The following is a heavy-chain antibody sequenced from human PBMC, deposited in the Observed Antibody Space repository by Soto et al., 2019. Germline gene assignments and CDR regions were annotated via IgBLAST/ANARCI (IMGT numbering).Heavy chain of an antibody. CDR1: VGSISSGGYY. D-gene: IGHD6-6*01. Sequence: SDTLSLTCTVSVGSISSGGYYWSWIRQHPGKGLEWIGYIYYGGSTYDSSSLKSRVTISVDTSKNQVSLKLSSVTAADTAVYYCARDRPQGDSSSLGAFDYWGQGTLVTVSS. V-gene: IGHV4-31*03. CDR3: ARDRPQGDSSSLGAFDY. CDR2: IYYGGST. J-gene: IGHJ4*02.